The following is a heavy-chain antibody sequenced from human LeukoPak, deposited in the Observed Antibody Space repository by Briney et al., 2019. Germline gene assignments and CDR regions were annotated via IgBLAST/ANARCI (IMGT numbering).Heavy chain of an antibody. Sequence: SETLSLTCSVSGGSISSDYWSWIRQPAGKGVEWIGYIYYRGNTKYNPSLRSRVTISIDTSKNQFSLKLTSVTAADTAMYYCARPKSAAGTVHDLDAFDVWGQGTMVTVSS. D-gene: IGHD6-13*01. V-gene: IGHV4-59*08. CDR3: ARPKSAAGTVHDLDAFDV. CDR1: GGSISSDY. CDR2: IYYRGNT. J-gene: IGHJ3*01.